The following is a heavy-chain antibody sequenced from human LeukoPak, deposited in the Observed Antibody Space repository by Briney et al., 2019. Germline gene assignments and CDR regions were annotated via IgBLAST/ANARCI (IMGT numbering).Heavy chain of an antibody. D-gene: IGHD4-17*01. V-gene: IGHV4-31*03. CDR1: GGSISSGGYY. J-gene: IGHJ4*02. CDR2: IYYSGST. Sequence: SQTLSLTCTVSGGSISSGGYYWSWIRQHPGKGLEWIGYIYYSGSTYYNPSLKSRVTISVDTSKNQFSLKLSSVTAADTAVYYCARVGMTTVTYYFDYWGQGTLVTVSS. CDR3: ARVGMTTVTYYFDY.